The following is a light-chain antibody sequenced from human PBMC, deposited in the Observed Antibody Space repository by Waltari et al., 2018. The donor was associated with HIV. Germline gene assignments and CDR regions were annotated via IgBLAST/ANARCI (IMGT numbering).Light chain of an antibody. CDR3: QQYNSYSLWT. CDR1: QSISSW. Sequence: DIQMTQSPSSLSASVGDRVTITCRATQSISSWLAWFQQKPGKAPKLLIYMASSLESGVPSSFSGSGSGTEFTLTISSLQPDDFATYYCQQYNSYSLWTFGQGTKVEIK. CDR2: MAS. V-gene: IGKV1-5*03. J-gene: IGKJ1*01.